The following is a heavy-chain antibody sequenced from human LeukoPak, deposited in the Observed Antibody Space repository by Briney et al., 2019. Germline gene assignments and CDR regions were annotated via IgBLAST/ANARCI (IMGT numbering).Heavy chain of an antibody. Sequence: SQTLSLTCTVSGGSINSGGYYWSWIRQPPGKGLEWIGYISHSGSTYYNPSLKSRVTISIDRSKNQFSLKLSSVTAADTAVYYCARLIAADPQLDSWGQGTLVTVSS. J-gene: IGHJ4*02. D-gene: IGHD6-13*01. CDR1: GGSINSGGYY. CDR2: ISHSGST. V-gene: IGHV4-30-2*01. CDR3: ARLIAADPQLDS.